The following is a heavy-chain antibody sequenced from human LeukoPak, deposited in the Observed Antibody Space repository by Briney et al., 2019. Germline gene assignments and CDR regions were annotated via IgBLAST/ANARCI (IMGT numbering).Heavy chain of an antibody. CDR1: GFTVSSNY. Sequence: GGSLRLSCAASGFTVSSNYMSWVRQAPGKGLEWGSVIYSGGTTYYADSVKGRFTFSRDNSKNTLYLQMNSLRAEDTAVYYCARDQWLVRDHYMDVWGKGTTVTVSS. CDR2: IYSGGTT. V-gene: IGHV3-53*01. J-gene: IGHJ6*03. CDR3: ARDQWLVRDHYMDV. D-gene: IGHD6-19*01.